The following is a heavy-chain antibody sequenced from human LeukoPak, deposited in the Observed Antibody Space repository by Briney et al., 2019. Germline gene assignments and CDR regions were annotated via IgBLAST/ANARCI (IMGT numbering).Heavy chain of an antibody. Sequence: GGSLRLSCAASGFTFSSYAMNWVRQAPGKGLEWVSTISGSGGSTYYADSVKGRFTISRDNSKNTLCLQMNSLRAEDTAVYYFAKARYNSGWYGLDYWGQGTLVTVSS. J-gene: IGHJ4*02. CDR2: ISGSGGST. CDR1: GFTFSSYA. CDR3: AKARYNSGWYGLDY. D-gene: IGHD6-19*01. V-gene: IGHV3-23*01.